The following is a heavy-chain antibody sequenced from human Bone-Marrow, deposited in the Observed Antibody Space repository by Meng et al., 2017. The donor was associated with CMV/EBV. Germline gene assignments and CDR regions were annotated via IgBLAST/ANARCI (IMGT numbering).Heavy chain of an antibody. CDR3: ARDMVRGVTKRSGFDP. Sequence: GGSLRLSCAASGFMFSNYAMHWVRQAPGKGLEWLAVISYDGTNTYYADSVKGRFTISRDNAKNSLYLQMNSLRAEDTAVYYCARDMVRGVTKRSGFDPWGQGTLVTVSS. V-gene: IGHV3-30*04. CDR2: ISYDGTNT. D-gene: IGHD3-10*01. J-gene: IGHJ5*02. CDR1: GFMFSNYA.